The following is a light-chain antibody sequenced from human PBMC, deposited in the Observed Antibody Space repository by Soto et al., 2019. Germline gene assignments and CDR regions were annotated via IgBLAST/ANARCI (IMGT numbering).Light chain of an antibody. CDR2: DVN. Sequence: QSVLTQPPSASGSPGQSVTISCTGTSSDVGGYNFVSWYQQHPGKAPKLIIYDVNKRPSGVPDRFSGSKSGNTASLTVSGLPPDEEANYYCSSYAGSNFNVFGIGTKLTVL. V-gene: IGLV2-8*01. CDR3: SSYAGSNFNV. J-gene: IGLJ1*01. CDR1: SSDVGGYNF.